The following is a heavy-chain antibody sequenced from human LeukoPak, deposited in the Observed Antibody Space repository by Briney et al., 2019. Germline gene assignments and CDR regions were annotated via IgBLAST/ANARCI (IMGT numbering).Heavy chain of an antibody. J-gene: IGHJ5*02. CDR3: ARHYYDSSGGNWFDP. Sequence: SETLSLTCTVSGGPISSSSYYWGWIRQPPGKGLEWIGSIYYSGSTYYNPSLKSRVTISVDTSKDQFSLKLSSVTAADTAVYYCARHYYDSSGGNWFDPWGQGTLVTVSS. D-gene: IGHD3-22*01. CDR1: GGPISSSSYY. V-gene: IGHV4-39*07. CDR2: IYYSGST.